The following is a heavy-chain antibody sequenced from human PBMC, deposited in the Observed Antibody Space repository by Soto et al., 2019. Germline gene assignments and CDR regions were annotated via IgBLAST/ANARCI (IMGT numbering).Heavy chain of an antibody. CDR3: ATKRAMVPSDFDY. J-gene: IGHJ4*02. D-gene: IGHD5-18*01. Sequence: SETLSLTCTVSGGSISSYYWSWIRQPPGKGLEWIGYIYYSGSTNYHPSLKSRVTISVDTSKNQFSLKLSSVTAADTAVYYCATKRAMVPSDFDYWGQGTLVTVSS. CDR2: IYYSGST. CDR1: GGSISSYY. V-gene: IGHV4-59*01.